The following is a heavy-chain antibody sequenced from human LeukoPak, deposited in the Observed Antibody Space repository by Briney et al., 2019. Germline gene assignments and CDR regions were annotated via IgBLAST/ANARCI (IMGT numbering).Heavy chain of an antibody. D-gene: IGHD2-2*01. CDR2: IYYSGST. Sequence: PSETLSLTCTLSGGSISSDYWSWIRQPPGKGLEWIGYIYYSGSTNYNPSLKSRVTISVDTSKNQFSLKLSSVTAADTAVYYCARSGAYCSSTSCFVYFDYWGQGTLVTVSS. CDR1: GGSISSDY. J-gene: IGHJ4*02. CDR3: ARSGAYCSSTSCFVYFDY. V-gene: IGHV4-59*08.